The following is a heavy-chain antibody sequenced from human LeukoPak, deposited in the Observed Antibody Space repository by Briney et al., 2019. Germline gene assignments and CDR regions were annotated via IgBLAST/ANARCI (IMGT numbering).Heavy chain of an antibody. Sequence: ASVKVSCKASGYTFTSYGISWVRQAPGQGLEWMGWISAYNGNTNYAQKLQGRVTMTTDTSTSTAYMELRSLRSGDTAVYYCARDRAVRGVMVEGGGWFDPWGQGTLVTVSS. D-gene: IGHD3-10*01. J-gene: IGHJ5*02. CDR2: ISAYNGNT. CDR3: ARDRAVRGVMVEGGGWFDP. CDR1: GYTFTSYG. V-gene: IGHV1-18*01.